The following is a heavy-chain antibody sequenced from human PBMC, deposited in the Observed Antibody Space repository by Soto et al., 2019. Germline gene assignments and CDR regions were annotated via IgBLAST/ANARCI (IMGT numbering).Heavy chain of an antibody. CDR2: IIPMFATT. D-gene: IGHD3-22*01. Sequence: QVQLVQSGAEVKKPGSSVKVSCKASGGTFSSYVISWVRQAPGQGLEWMGGIIPMFATTNYAQNFQGRVTITADEFTSTAYMELSSLRSEDTAVYYCARGYTGDVKVYYDSNDYCYGMDVWGQGTTVTVSS. V-gene: IGHV1-69*01. CDR1: GGTFSSYV. J-gene: IGHJ6*02. CDR3: ARGYTGDVKVYYDSNDYCYGMDV.